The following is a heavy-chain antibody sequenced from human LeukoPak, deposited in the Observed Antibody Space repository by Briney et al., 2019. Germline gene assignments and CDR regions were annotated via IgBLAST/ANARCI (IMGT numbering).Heavy chain of an antibody. CDR3: ARETVIAAADYFDY. D-gene: IGHD6-13*01. CDR2: IYYSGST. CDR1: GDSVSIYY. Sequence: SETLSLTCTVSGDSVSIYYWSWIRQPPGKGLEWIGYIYYSGSTNYNPSLKSRVTISVDTSKNQVSLKLSSVTAADTAVYYCARETVIAAADYFDYWGQGTLVTVSS. V-gene: IGHV4-59*02. J-gene: IGHJ4*02.